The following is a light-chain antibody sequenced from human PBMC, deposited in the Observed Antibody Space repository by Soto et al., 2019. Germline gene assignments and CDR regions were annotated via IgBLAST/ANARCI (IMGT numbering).Light chain of an antibody. J-gene: IGKJ5*01. V-gene: IGKV3-11*01. Sequence: DIVLTQSPATLALSPGERASLSCRASQSISKYLVWYQQKPGQAPRLLIYDTSNRATGIPARFSGSGSGTDFTLTISSLEPEDFAVYYCQQRSNWPITFGQGTRLEIK. CDR3: QQRSNWPIT. CDR1: QSISKY. CDR2: DTS.